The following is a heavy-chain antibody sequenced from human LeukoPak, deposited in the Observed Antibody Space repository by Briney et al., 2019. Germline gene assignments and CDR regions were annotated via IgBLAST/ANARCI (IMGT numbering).Heavy chain of an antibody. CDR1: GDSVSSNSAA. Sequence: SQTLSLTCAISGDSVSSNSAAWNWIRQSPSRGLEWLGRTYYRSKWYNDYAESVKSRITINPETSKNQFSLQLNSVTAADTAVYYCARVASSSWYWFDPWGQGTLVTVSS. CDR3: ARVASSSWYWFDP. J-gene: IGHJ5*02. CDR2: TYYRSKWYN. V-gene: IGHV6-1*01. D-gene: IGHD6-13*01.